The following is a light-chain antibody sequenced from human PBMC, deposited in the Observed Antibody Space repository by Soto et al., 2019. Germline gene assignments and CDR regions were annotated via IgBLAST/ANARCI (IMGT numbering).Light chain of an antibody. Sequence: QSALTQPASVSGSPGQSIAISCTGTSGDGGGYDYVSWYQQHPDKAPKLMIYEVTKRPSWVSNRFSGSKSGNTASLTISGLQPEDEADYYCSSHTSGSTRVFGSGTKLTVL. CDR3: SSHTSGSTRV. V-gene: IGLV2-14*01. CDR2: EVT. J-gene: IGLJ1*01. CDR1: SGDGGGYDY.